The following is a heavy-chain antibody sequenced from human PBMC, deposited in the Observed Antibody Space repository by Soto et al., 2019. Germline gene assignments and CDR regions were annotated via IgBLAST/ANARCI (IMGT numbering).Heavy chain of an antibody. CDR1: GGSISSYY. D-gene: IGHD1-26*01. Sequence: QVQLQESGPGLVKPSETLSLTCTVSGGSISSYYWSWSRHPPGKGLEWIGYIYYSGSTNYNPSLKSRVTISVDTSKNQFSLKLSSVTAADTAVYYCASYRVGATDYWGQGTLVTVSS. J-gene: IGHJ4*02. CDR3: ASYRVGATDY. CDR2: IYYSGST. V-gene: IGHV4-59*01.